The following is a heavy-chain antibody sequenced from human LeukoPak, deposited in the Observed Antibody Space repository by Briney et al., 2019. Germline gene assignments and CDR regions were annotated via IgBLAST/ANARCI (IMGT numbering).Heavy chain of an antibody. Sequence: QPGGSLRLSCAASGFTFSSYEMNWVRQAPAKGLEWVSYISSSGSTIYYADSVKGRFTISRDNAKNSLYLQMNSLRAEDTAVYYCAREVYCSGGSCYSGTDYWGQGTLVTVSS. V-gene: IGHV3-48*03. CDR2: ISSSGSTI. CDR1: GFTFSSYE. D-gene: IGHD2-15*01. CDR3: AREVYCSGGSCYSGTDY. J-gene: IGHJ4*02.